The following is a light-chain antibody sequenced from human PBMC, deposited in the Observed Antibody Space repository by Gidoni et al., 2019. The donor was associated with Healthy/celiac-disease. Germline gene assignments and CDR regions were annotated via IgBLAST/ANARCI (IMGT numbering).Light chain of an antibody. CDR3: QQSYSTPRT. CDR2: SAS. V-gene: IGKV1-39*01. Sequence: IQMTQSPSSLSASVGDRVTIPCRASQSISSYLNWYQQKPGKDPKLLIYSASSMQSGGPSRFSGSGAGTDFTLTISSRQPEDFATEYCQQSYSTPRTFGQGTKVEIK. J-gene: IGKJ1*01. CDR1: QSISSY.